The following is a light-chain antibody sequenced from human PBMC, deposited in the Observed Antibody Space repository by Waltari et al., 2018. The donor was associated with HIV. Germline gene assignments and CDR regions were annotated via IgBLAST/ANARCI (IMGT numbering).Light chain of an antibody. V-gene: IGLV3-1*01. CDR2: EDR. CDR1: KLADIS. J-gene: IGLJ1*01. CDR3: QAWDSNTSYI. Sequence: SYELTQPPSVSVSPGQTASIPCPGHKLADISACWYHQKPGQSPVLVIQEDRKRPSGIPERFSGSKSGNTATLTISGTQAMDEADYYCQAWDSNTSYIFGTGTKVTVL.